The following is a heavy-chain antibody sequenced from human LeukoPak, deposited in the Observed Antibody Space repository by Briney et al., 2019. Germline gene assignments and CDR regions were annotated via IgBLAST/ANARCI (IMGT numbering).Heavy chain of an antibody. D-gene: IGHD3-22*01. CDR3: ARQREDSSGYTDLLVDY. Sequence: ASVKVSCKASGYTFTSYGISWVRQAPGQGLEWMGWISAYNGNTNYAQKLQGRVTMTTDTSTSTAYMELRSLRSDDTAVYYCARQREDSSGYTDLLVDYLGQGTLVTVSS. J-gene: IGHJ4*02. V-gene: IGHV1-18*01. CDR1: GYTFTSYG. CDR2: ISAYNGNT.